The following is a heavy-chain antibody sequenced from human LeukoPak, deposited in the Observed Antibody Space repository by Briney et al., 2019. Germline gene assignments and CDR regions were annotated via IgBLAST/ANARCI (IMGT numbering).Heavy chain of an antibody. Sequence: PSETRSLTCTVSGGSISSGGYYWSWIRQHPGKGLEWIGYIYYSGSTYYNPSLKSRVTISVDTSKNQFSLKLSSVTAADTAVYYCARGVKVGVEGEMATIDYWGQGTLVTVSS. V-gene: IGHV4-31*03. CDR2: IYYSGST. CDR1: GGSISSGGYY. CDR3: ARGVKVGVEGEMATIDY. J-gene: IGHJ4*02. D-gene: IGHD5-24*01.